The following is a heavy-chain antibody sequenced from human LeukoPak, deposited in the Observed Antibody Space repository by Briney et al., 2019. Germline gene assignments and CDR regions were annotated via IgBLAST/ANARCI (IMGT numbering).Heavy chain of an antibody. V-gene: IGHV3-7*01. D-gene: IGHD1-14*01. CDR3: ARDSFETDIDY. CDR1: GFTFRTYW. Sequence: GGSLRLSCAVSGFTFRTYWMSWVRQAPGKGLEWVANIKGDGSEQYYVNSLKGRFTISRDNVKNSLYLQMNSLRVEDSAVYYCARDSFETDIDYWGQGTLVTVSS. CDR2: IKGDGSEQ. J-gene: IGHJ4*02.